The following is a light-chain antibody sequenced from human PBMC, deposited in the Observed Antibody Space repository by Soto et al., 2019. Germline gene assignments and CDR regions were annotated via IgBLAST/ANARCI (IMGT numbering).Light chain of an antibody. CDR1: SSDVGSYNL. CDR2: EGS. V-gene: IGLV2-23*01. J-gene: IGLJ3*02. CDR3: CSYAGSSTLL. Sequence: QSALTHPPSVSGSPGQSITISCTGTSSDVGSYNLVSWYQQHPGKAPKLMIYEGSKRPSGVSNRFSGSKSGNTASLTISGLQAEDEADYYCCSYAGSSTLLFGGGTKLTVL.